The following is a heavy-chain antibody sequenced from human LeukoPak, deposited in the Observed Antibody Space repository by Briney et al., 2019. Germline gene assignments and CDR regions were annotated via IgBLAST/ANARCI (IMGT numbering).Heavy chain of an antibody. D-gene: IGHD3-16*01. Sequence: GGSLRLSCAASGFTFSESWMSWVRQAPGKGLEWVADMNQDGSEKDYVDSVKGRFTISRDNARESLYPQMSSLRAEDTAVYYCATYTHWVAGDVWGHRTTVTVSS. CDR1: GFTFSESW. V-gene: IGHV3-7*01. J-gene: IGHJ6*02. CDR2: MNQDGSEK. CDR3: ATYTHWVAGDV.